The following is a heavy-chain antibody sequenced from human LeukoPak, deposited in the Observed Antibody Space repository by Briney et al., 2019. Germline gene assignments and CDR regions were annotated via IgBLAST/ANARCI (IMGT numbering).Heavy chain of an antibody. CDR3: ARASGYNFGDYSADY. V-gene: IGHV4-30-4*01. D-gene: IGHD4-17*01. CDR2: IYYSGST. J-gene: IGHJ4*02. Sequence: SETLSLTCTVSGGSISSGDYYWSWIRQPPGKGLEWIGYIYYSGSTYYNPSLKSRVIISADTSKNQFSLSLSYVTAADTAVYYCARASGYNFGDYSADYWGQGTLVTVSS. CDR1: GGSISSGDYY.